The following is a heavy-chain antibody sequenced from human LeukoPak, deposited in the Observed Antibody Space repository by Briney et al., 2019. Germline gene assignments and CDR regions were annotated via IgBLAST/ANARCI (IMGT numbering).Heavy chain of an antibody. J-gene: IGHJ3*02. CDR2: MNPDSGNT. V-gene: IGHV1-8*02. CDR3: ACSHPPGTSCYTCSAFDI. Sequence: ASVKVSCKASGYTFTSNGIIWVRQATGQGLEWMGWMNPDSGNTGYAQRFQGRVSMTRNTSISTAYMELSSLRSEDTAVYYCACSHPPGTSCYTCSAFDIWGQGTMVTVSS. D-gene: IGHD2-2*02. CDR1: GYTFTSNG.